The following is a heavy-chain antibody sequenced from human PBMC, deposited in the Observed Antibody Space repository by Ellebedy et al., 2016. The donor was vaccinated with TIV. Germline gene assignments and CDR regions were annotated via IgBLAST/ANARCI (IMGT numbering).Heavy chain of an antibody. J-gene: IGHJ3*02. D-gene: IGHD5-12*01. Sequence: GGSLRLSXKGSGYSFTSYWIGWVRQMPGKGLEWMGIIYPGDSDTRYSPSFQGQVTISADKSISTAYLQWSSLKASDTAMYYCARRLSGYGVKYDAFDIWGQGTMVTVSS. CDR1: GYSFTSYW. CDR3: ARRLSGYGVKYDAFDI. CDR2: IYPGDSDT. V-gene: IGHV5-51*01.